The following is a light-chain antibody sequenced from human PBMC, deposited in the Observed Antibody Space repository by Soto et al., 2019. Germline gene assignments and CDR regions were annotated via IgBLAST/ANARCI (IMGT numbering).Light chain of an antibody. Sequence: QPVLTQSPSASASLGASVKLTCTLSSGHSNYAIAWHQQQSEKGPRYLMKLNSDGSHSKGDGIPDRFSGSSSGAERYLTISSXXSXXEADYYCQTWGSGIVVFGGGTKL. CDR1: SGHSNYA. V-gene: IGLV4-69*01. CDR3: QTWGSGIVV. J-gene: IGLJ2*01. CDR2: LNSDGSH.